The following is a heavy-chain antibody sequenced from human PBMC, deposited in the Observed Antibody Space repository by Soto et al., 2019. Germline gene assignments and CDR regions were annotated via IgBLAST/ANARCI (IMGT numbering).Heavy chain of an antibody. D-gene: IGHD5-12*01. CDR2: IYYSGST. V-gene: IGHV4-31*03. J-gene: IGHJ3*02. CDR3: AREGRDGYNFAFDI. Sequence: QVQLQESGPGLVKPSQTLSLTCTVSGGSISSGGYYWSWIRQHPGKGLEWIGYIYYSGSTYYNPSLTSRVTISVDTSKNQFSLKLSSVTAADTAVYYCAREGRDGYNFAFDIWGQGTMVTVSS. CDR1: GGSISSGGYY.